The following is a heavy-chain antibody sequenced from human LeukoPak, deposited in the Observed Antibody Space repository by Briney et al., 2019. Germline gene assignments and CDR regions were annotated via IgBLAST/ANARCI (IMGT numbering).Heavy chain of an antibody. CDR3: ARESYYDSSGYSHDAFDI. V-gene: IGHV4-4*07. Sequence: SETLSLTCTVSGGSISSYYWSWIRQPAGKGLEWIGRIYTSGSTNYNPSLKSRVTMSVDTSKNQFSLKLSSVTAADTAVYYCARESYYDSSGYSHDAFDIWGQGTMVTVSS. J-gene: IGHJ3*02. CDR1: GGSISSYY. D-gene: IGHD3-22*01. CDR2: IYTSGST.